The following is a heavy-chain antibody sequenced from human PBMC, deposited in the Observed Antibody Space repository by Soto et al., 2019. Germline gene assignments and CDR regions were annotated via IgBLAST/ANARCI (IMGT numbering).Heavy chain of an antibody. CDR2: VFYSGST. D-gene: IGHD1-26*01. CDR3: ATISSGDFWYFDL. J-gene: IGHJ2*01. CDR1: GGSISAYY. V-gene: IGHV4-59*08. Sequence: QVQLQESGPGLVKPLETLSLTCTVSGGSISAYYWSWLRQPPGKGLEWIGYVFYSGSTNHNPSPTXRXSMSADTSKNQFSLSLTSVTAADTAVYYCATISSGDFWYFDLWGRGTLVTVSS.